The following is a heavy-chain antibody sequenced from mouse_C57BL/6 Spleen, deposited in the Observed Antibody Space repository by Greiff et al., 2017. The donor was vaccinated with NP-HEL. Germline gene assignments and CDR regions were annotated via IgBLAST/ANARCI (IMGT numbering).Heavy chain of an antibody. D-gene: IGHD2-1*01. CDR1: GYTFTDYE. J-gene: IGHJ1*03. CDR2: IDPETGGT. Sequence: QVQLQQSGAELVRPGASVTLSCKASGYTFTDYEMHWVKQTPVHGLEWIGAIDPETGGTAYNQKFKGKAILTADKSSSTAYMELRSLTSEDSAVYYCTRKSPYGNYEYFDVWGTGTTVTVSS. CDR3: TRKSPYGNYEYFDV. V-gene: IGHV1-15*01.